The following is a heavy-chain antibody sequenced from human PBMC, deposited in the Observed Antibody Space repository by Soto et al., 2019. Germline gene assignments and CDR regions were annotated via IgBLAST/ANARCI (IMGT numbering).Heavy chain of an antibody. CDR2: ISAYNGNT. J-gene: IGHJ4*02. D-gene: IGHD3-3*01. Sequence: GASVKVSCKASGYTFTSYGISWVRQAPGQGLEWMGWISAYNGNTNYAQKLQGRVTMTTDTSTSTAYMELRSLRSDDTAVYYCARYYDSWSGHPTIDYWGQGTLVTSPQ. CDR3: ARYYDSWSGHPTIDY. CDR1: GYTFTSYG. V-gene: IGHV1-18*01.